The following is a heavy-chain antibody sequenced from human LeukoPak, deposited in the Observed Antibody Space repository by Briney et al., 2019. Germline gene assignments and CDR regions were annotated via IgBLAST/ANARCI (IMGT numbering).Heavy chain of an antibody. CDR2: ISAYNGNT. J-gene: IGHJ4*02. D-gene: IGHD3-22*01. V-gene: IGHV1-18*01. Sequence: ASVKVSCKASGYTFTSYGISWVRQAPGQGLEWMGWISAYNGNTNYAQKLQGRVTMTTDTSTSTAYMELRSLRSDDTAVYYCARDYYDGSGYPQYYFDYWGQGTPVTVFS. CDR1: GYTFTSYG. CDR3: ARDYYDGSGYPQYYFDY.